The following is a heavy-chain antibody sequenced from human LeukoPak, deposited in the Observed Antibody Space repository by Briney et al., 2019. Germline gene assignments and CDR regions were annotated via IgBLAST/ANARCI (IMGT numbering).Heavy chain of an antibody. Sequence: GESLKISCKGFGYNFISYWIGWVRQMPGKGLEWMGIIYPGDSNTRYSPSFQGHVTISADKSISTAYLQWSSLKASDTAMYYCARHAYYASGRYYKMDYWGQGTLVTVSS. CDR1: GYNFISYW. V-gene: IGHV5-51*01. CDR2: IYPGDSNT. CDR3: ARHAYYASGRYYKMDY. J-gene: IGHJ4*02. D-gene: IGHD3-10*01.